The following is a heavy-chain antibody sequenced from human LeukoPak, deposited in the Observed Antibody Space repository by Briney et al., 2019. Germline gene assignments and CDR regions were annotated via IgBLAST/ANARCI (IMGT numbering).Heavy chain of an antibody. Sequence: SVKVSCKASGGTFSGYAISRVRQAPGQGLEWMGGIIPIFGTANYAQKFQGRVTITADESTSTAYMELSSLRSEDTAVYYCARDRATYSSSSSWFDPWGQGTLVTVSS. CDR1: GGTFSGYA. CDR3: ARDRATYSSSSSWFDP. CDR2: IIPIFGTA. D-gene: IGHD6-6*01. J-gene: IGHJ5*02. V-gene: IGHV1-69*01.